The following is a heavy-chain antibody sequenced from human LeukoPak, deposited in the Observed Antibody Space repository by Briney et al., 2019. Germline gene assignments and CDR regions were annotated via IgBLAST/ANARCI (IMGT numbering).Heavy chain of an antibody. Sequence: SETLSLTCTVSGGSITFGSYYWTWIRQPAGKGLEWIGRIYTSGRTFYNPSLKSRATISMDTSMNQFSLRLNSVTAADTAVHYCARARVIPASFDDWGQGALVTVSS. D-gene: IGHD3-16*02. CDR3: ARARVIPASFDD. V-gene: IGHV4-61*02. J-gene: IGHJ4*02. CDR2: IYTSGRT. CDR1: GGSITFGSYY.